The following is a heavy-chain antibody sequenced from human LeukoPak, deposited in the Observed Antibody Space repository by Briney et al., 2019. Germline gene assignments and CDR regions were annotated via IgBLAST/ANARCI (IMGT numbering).Heavy chain of an antibody. D-gene: IGHD3-22*01. CDR3: AKDSSGYYWDY. CDR1: GFTFDDYA. CDR2: ISWDGGST. Sequence: PGGHLRLSCAASGFTFDDYAMHWVRQAPGKGLEWVSLISWDGGSTYYADSVKGRFTISRDNSKNSLYLQMNSLRAEDTALYYCAKDSSGYYWDYWGQGTLVTVSS. V-gene: IGHV3-43D*03. J-gene: IGHJ4*02.